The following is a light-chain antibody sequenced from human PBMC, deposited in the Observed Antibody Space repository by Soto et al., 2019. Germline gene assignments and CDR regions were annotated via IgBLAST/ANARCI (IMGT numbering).Light chain of an antibody. V-gene: IGLV2-23*01. CDR3: CSYADSNTYV. Sequence: QSVLTQPASVSGSPGQSIAISCTGTSSDVGNYNLVSWFQQHPGKAPKLMIYEDSKRPSGVSNRFSGSKSGNTASLTISGLQADDEADYYCCSYADSNTYVFGSGTKVTVL. CDR1: SSDVGNYNL. J-gene: IGLJ1*01. CDR2: EDS.